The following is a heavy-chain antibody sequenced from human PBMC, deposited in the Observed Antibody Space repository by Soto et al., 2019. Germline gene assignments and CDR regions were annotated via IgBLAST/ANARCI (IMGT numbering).Heavy chain of an antibody. CDR1: GFSFSSYW. Sequence: EVQLVESGGGLVQPGGSLRLSCAASGFSFSSYWMTWVRHAPGKGLEWVANINPDGSAKYYVDSVKGRFTISRDNAKNSLYLQMNSLRGEDTAVYYCASPPLAVAGNVCFHPWGQGTLVTVSS. CDR3: ASPPLAVAGNVCFHP. V-gene: IGHV3-7*01. D-gene: IGHD6-19*01. J-gene: IGHJ1*01. CDR2: INPDGSAK.